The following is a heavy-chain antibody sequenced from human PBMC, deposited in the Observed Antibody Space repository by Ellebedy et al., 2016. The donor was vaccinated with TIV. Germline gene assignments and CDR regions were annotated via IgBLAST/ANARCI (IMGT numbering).Heavy chain of an antibody. D-gene: IGHD3-3*02. CDR2: IYYSGST. CDR1: GGSISSYY. CDR3: AKHFYIGVGGNDALHI. V-gene: IGHV4-59*01. Sequence: GSLRLSCTVSGGSISSYYWSWIRQPPGKGLEWIGYIYYSGSTNYNPSLKSRVTISVDTSKNQFSLKLSSVTAADTAVYYCAKHFYIGVGGNDALHIWGQGAMVTVSS. J-gene: IGHJ3*02.